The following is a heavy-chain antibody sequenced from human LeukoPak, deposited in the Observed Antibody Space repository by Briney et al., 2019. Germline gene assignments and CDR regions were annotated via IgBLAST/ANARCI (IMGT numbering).Heavy chain of an antibody. V-gene: IGHV4-34*01. CDR3: ARRIAAYTFDP. J-gene: IGHJ5*02. Sequence: GSLRLSCAASGFTFSSYEMNWVRQPPGKGLEWIGEINHSGSTNYNPSLKSRVTISVDTSKNQFSLKLSSVTAADTAVYYCARRIAAYTFDPWGQGTLVTVSS. D-gene: IGHD3-16*01. CDR2: INHSGST. CDR1: GFTFSSYE.